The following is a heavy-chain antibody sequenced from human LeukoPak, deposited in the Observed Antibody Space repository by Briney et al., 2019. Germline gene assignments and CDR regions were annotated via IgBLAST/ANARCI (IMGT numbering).Heavy chain of an antibody. V-gene: IGHV3-11*01. Sequence: GGSLRLSCGASEFTFSDYYMSWIRQAPGKGLEWVSYISSSGSTIYYADSVKGRFTISRDNAKNSLYLQMNSLRAEDTAVYYCARRIAVAGTRYFDLWGRGTLVTVSS. CDR2: ISSSGSTI. CDR3: ARRIAVAGTRYFDL. CDR1: EFTFSDYY. D-gene: IGHD6-19*01. J-gene: IGHJ2*01.